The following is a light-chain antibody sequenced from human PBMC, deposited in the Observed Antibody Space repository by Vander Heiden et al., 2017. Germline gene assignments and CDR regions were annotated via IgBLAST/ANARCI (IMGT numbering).Light chain of an antibody. CDR2: DNN. CDR3: GTWDSSLSAGV. V-gene: IGLV1-51*01. J-gene: IGLJ3*02. Sequence: QSVLTHPPSVSAAPEPKVTTSCSGSSSNIGNNYVSWYQQLPGTAPKLLIYDNNKRPSGIPDRFSGSKSGTSATLGITGLQTGDEADYYCGTWDSSLSAGVFGGGTKLTVL. CDR1: SSNIGNNY.